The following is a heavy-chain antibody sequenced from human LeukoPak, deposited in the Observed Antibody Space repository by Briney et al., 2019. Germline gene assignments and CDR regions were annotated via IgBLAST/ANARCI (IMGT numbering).Heavy chain of an antibody. CDR1: GFTFSNHW. D-gene: IGHD3-10*01. J-gene: IGHJ4*02. CDR2: INLDGSEK. V-gene: IGHV3-7*03. CDR3: AKGSHEWFGYGYFDY. Sequence: GGSLRLSCAASGFTFSNHWMSWVRQAPGKGLEWVANINLDGSEKYYVDSMKGRFTISRDNAKNSLYLQMNSLRAEDTALYYCAKGSHEWFGYGYFDYWGQGTLVTVSS.